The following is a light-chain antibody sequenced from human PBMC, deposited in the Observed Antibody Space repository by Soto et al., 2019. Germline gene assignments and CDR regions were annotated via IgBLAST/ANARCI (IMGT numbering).Light chain of an antibody. Sequence: QSVLTQPPSVSGAPGQRVTISCTGSSSNIGAGYDVHWYQQRPGTAPKLLIFGNNNRPSGVPDRFSGSKSGTSASLAITGLQAEDEGDYYCQSYDSSLRGVFGGGTKLTVL. V-gene: IGLV1-40*01. CDR3: QSYDSSLRGV. J-gene: IGLJ3*02. CDR2: GNN. CDR1: SSNIGAGYD.